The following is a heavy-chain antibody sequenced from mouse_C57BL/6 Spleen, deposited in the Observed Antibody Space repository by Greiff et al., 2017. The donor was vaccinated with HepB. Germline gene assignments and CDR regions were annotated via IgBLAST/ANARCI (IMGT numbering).Heavy chain of an antibody. V-gene: IGHV1-54*01. Sequence: QVQLQQSGAELVRPGTSVKVSCKASGYAFTNYLIEWVKQRPGQGLEWIGVINPGSGGTNYNEKFKGKATLTADKSSSTAYMQLSSLTSEDSAVYFCARGWGYGYPDWFAYWGQGTLVTVSA. CDR3: ARGWGYGYPDWFAY. J-gene: IGHJ3*01. D-gene: IGHD2-2*01. CDR1: GYAFTNYL. CDR2: INPGSGGT.